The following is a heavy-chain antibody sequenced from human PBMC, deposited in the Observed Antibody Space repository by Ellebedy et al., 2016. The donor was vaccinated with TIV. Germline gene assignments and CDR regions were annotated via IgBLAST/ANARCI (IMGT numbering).Heavy chain of an antibody. V-gene: IGHV3-30*18. Sequence: GESLKISCAASGFTFSSYGMHWVRQAPGKGLEWVAVISYDGSNKYYADSVKGRFTISRDNSKNTLYLQMNSLRAEDTAVYYCAKSRCSSTSCYTTHYGMDVWGQGTTVTVSS. CDR3: AKSRCSSTSCYTTHYGMDV. CDR2: ISYDGSNK. CDR1: GFTFSSYG. D-gene: IGHD2-2*01. J-gene: IGHJ6*02.